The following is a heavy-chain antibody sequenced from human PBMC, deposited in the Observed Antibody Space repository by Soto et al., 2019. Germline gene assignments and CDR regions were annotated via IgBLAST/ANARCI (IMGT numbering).Heavy chain of an antibody. CDR2: ITGRGGTT. V-gene: IGHV3-23*01. D-gene: IGHD6-25*01. CDR3: PKDRDTLIEPSGFDY. Sequence: EVQLLESGGGLVQPGGSLRLSCAASGFSFNNYAMSWVRQAPGKGLEWVSAITGRGGTTYYADSVKVRFTISRDNSKNTLYLQMNSLRAEDTAVYYCPKDRDTLIEPSGFDYGGQGTLVTVSS. CDR1: GFSFNNYA. J-gene: IGHJ4*02.